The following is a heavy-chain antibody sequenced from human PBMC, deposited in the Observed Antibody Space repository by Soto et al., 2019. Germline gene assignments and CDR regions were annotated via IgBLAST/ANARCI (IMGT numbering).Heavy chain of an antibody. V-gene: IGHV3-66*01. J-gene: IGHJ6*03. CDR1: GFTVSSNY. Sequence: GGSLRLSCAASGFTVSSNYMSWVRQAPGKGLEWVSVIYSGGSTYYADSVKGRFTISRDNSKNTLYLQMNSLRAEDTAVYYCARDGSSKYPPSLGYYYYMDVWGKGTTVTVSS. CDR3: ARDGSSKYPPSLGYYYYMDV. D-gene: IGHD4-4*01. CDR2: IYSGGST.